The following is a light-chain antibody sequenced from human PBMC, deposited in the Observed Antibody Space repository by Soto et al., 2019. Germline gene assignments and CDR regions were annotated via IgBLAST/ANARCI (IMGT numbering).Light chain of an antibody. CDR2: DAS. V-gene: IGLV2-23*01. CDR3: CSYVV. Sequence: QLVLTQPASVSGSPGQSITISCTGTSSDVGTYKLVSWYQQLPGKAPQLIIYDASKRPSGVSSRFSGSKSANTASLTSSGLQAEDEADYYCCSYVVFGGGTKLTVL. J-gene: IGLJ2*01. CDR1: SSDVGTYKL.